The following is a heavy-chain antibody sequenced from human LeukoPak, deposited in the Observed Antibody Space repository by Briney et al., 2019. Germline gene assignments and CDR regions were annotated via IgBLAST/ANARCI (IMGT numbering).Heavy chain of an antibody. D-gene: IGHD2-2*01. V-gene: IGHV4-34*01. CDR2: INHSGST. Sequence: PSETLSLTCAVYGGSFSGYHWSWIRQPPGKGLEWIGEINHSGSTNYNPSLKSRVTISVDTSKNQFSLKLSSVTTADTAVYYCASPGYCSSTSCSIDYWGQGTLVTVSS. J-gene: IGHJ4*02. CDR3: ASPGYCSSTSCSIDY. CDR1: GGSFSGYH.